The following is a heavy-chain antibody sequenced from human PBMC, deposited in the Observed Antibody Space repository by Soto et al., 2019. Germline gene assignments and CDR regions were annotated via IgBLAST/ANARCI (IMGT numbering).Heavy chain of an antibody. CDR2: IWYDGSNK. CDR1: GFTFSSYG. J-gene: IGHJ3*02. D-gene: IGHD3-9*01. V-gene: IGHV3-33*01. CDR3: AGDIFDAFDI. Sequence: QVQLVESGGGVVQPGRSLRLSCAASGFTFSSYGMHWVSQAPGKGLEWVAVIWYDGSNKYYADSVKGRFTISRDNSKNTLYLQMNSLRAEDTAVYYCAGDIFDAFDIWGQGTMVTVSS.